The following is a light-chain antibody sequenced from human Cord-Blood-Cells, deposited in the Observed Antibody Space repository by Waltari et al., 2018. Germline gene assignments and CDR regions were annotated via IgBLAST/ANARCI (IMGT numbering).Light chain of an antibody. CDR2: DAS. V-gene: IGKV3-11*01. CDR3: QQRSNWPPFT. Sequence: ESVLTQSLATLSLSPGERATLSCRASQSFSSYLAWYQQKPGQAPRLLIYDASNRATGIPARFSGSGSGTDFTLTISSLEPEDFAVYYCQQRSNWPPFTFGPGTKVDIK. J-gene: IGKJ3*01. CDR1: QSFSSY.